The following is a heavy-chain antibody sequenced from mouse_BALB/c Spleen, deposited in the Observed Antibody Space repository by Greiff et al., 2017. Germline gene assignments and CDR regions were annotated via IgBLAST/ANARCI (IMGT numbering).Heavy chain of an antibody. Sequence: EVKVVESGGGLVQPGGSRKLSCAASGFTFSSFGMHWVRQAPEKGLEWVAYISSGSSTIYYADTVKGRFTISRDNPKNTLFLQMTSLRSEDTAMYYCARSEAMDYWGQGTSVTVSA. CDR1: GFTFSSFG. CDR3: ARSEAMDY. J-gene: IGHJ4*01. CDR2: ISSGSSTI. V-gene: IGHV5-17*02.